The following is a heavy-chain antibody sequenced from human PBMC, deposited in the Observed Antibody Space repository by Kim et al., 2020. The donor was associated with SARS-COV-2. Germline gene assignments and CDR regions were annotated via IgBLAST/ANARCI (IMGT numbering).Heavy chain of an antibody. CDR1: GGTFSSYA. CDR2: IIPIFGTA. Sequence: SVKVSCKASGGTFSSYAISWVRQAPGQGLEWMGGIIPIFGTANYAQKFQGRVTITADESTSTAYMELSSLRSEDTAVYYCAIGRGYSGYDYADNDAFDIWGQGTMVTVSS. D-gene: IGHD5-12*01. J-gene: IGHJ3*02. V-gene: IGHV1-69*13. CDR3: AIGRGYSGYDYADNDAFDI.